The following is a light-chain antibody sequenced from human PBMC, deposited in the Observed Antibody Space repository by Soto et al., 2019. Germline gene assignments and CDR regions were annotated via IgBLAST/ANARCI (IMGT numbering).Light chain of an antibody. J-gene: IGLJ2*01. V-gene: IGLV2-14*03. CDR2: DVI. Sequence: QSALTQPASVSGSPGQSITISCTGTSSDVGGYNFVSWYQHHPDKVPKLMIYDVITRPSGVSYRFSGSKSDNTASLTISGLQAEDEADYYCSSYTSSSTPVVFGGGTNLTVL. CDR3: SSYTSSSTPVV. CDR1: SSDVGGYNF.